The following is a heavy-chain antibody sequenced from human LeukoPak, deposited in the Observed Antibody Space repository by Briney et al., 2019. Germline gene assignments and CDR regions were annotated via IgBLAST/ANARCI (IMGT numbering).Heavy chain of an antibody. CDR2: IYYSGST. J-gene: IGHJ4*02. Sequence: SETLSLTCAVSGYSTSSGYYWGWIRQPPGKGLEWIGYIYYSGSTYYNPSLKSRVTISVDTSKNQFSLKLSSVTAADTAVYYCARADRRDYDFWSGYYNPTFDYWGQGTLVTVSS. D-gene: IGHD3-3*01. V-gene: IGHV4-38-2*01. CDR1: GYSTSSGYY. CDR3: ARADRRDYDFWSGYYNPTFDY.